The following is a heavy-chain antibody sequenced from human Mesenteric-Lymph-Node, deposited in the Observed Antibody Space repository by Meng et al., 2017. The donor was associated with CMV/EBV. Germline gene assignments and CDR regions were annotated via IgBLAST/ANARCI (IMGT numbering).Heavy chain of an antibody. CDR1: GFTFSTYA. V-gene: IGHV3-23*01. J-gene: IGHJ4*02. CDR2: ISASGATT. Sequence: GESLKISCAASGFTFSTYAMSWVRQVPGKGLEGVSGISASGATTYYADSVKGRFTISRDNSKNTLYLQMNSLRAEDTALYYCAKVGCSSTTCHIDCWGQGTLVTVSS. D-gene: IGHD2-2*02. CDR3: AKVGCSSTTCHIDC.